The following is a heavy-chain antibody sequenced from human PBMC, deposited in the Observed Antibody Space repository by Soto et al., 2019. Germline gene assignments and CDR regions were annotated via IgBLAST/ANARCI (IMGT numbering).Heavy chain of an antibody. CDR1: GFVFPNHA. D-gene: IGHD3-10*01. Sequence: QVLLLQSGAEVKKPGASVVVSCKASGFVFPNHAIQWVRQAPGQRPEWMGWVNAGNGHTRYSQRFQDRVTITRDTSANTAYMQLSSLTAEDTAVYYCARGIWTMTRGAYYFDNWCQGTQVSVSS. J-gene: IGHJ4*02. CDR2: VNAGNGHT. V-gene: IGHV1-3*01. CDR3: ARGIWTMTRGAYYFDN.